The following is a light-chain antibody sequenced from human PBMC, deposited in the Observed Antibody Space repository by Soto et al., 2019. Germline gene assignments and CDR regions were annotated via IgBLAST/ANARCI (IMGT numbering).Light chain of an antibody. CDR1: HSITTW. CDR3: QQYNSYPWT. Sequence: DIQMTQSPSTLSASVGDRVTLTCRASHSITTWLAWYQQKQGKAPKLLIYDASSLESGVPSRFSGSGSGTEFTLTISSLQPDDSATYFCQQYNSYPWTFGQGTKVDIK. CDR2: DAS. J-gene: IGKJ1*01. V-gene: IGKV1-5*01.